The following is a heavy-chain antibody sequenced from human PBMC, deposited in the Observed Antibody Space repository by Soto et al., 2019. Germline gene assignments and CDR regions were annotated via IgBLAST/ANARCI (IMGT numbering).Heavy chain of an antibody. V-gene: IGHV1-18*01. D-gene: IGHD3-22*01. CDR2: ISTYNGDT. CDR3: ARGPTDYYDKSGDYSLEY. J-gene: IGHJ4*02. Sequence: QVQLVQSGAEVKEPGASVKVSCKASGYTFITYGMSWVRQAPGQGLDWMGWISTYNGDTKYADRLQGRVTMTTDTTAGSAYMELRSLRSDDTAVYYCARGPTDYYDKSGDYSLEYWGQGTLVTVSP. CDR1: GYTFITYG.